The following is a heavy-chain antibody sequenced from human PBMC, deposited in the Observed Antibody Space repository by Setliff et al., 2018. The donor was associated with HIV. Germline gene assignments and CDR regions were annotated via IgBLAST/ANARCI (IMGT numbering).Heavy chain of an antibody. D-gene: IGHD4-17*01. CDR3: ARGGPTVAYGVDV. Sequence: SETLSLTCSVSGGSISDNKYYWAWIRQPPGKGLEYIGSIHYNEKTYYNPSLKSRVTISIDTSKNQFSLKLNSVTAADTAIYYCARGGPTVAYGVDVWGQGTTVTVSS. CDR2: IHYNEKT. V-gene: IGHV4-39*01. CDR1: GGSISDNKYY. J-gene: IGHJ6*02.